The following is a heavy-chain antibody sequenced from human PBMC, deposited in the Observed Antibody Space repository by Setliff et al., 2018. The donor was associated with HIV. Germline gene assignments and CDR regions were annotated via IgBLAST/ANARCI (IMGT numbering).Heavy chain of an antibody. J-gene: IGHJ4*02. CDR1: GFSLSAHG. CDR3: ARPYSTSSWFFDY. D-gene: IGHD6-6*01. V-gene: IGHV3-33*01. CDR2: IWHDVTKD. Sequence: GGSLRLSCAASGFSLSAHGMHWVRQAPGKGLEWVAGIWHDVTKDYYADSVTGRFSLSGDYTKNTVSLQMNSLRAEDTAVYYCARPYSTSSWFFDYWGQGTLVTVSS.